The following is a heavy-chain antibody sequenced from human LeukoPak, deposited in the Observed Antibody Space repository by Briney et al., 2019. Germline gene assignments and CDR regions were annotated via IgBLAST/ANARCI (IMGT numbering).Heavy chain of an antibody. D-gene: IGHD3-9*01. J-gene: IGHJ4*02. CDR1: GFTFSSYG. CDR3: ARQDSIYDILTGYSYYFDY. CDR2: IWYDGSNK. V-gene: IGHV3-33*01. Sequence: QPGRFLRLSCAASGFTFSSYGMHWVRQAPGKGLEWVAVIWYDGSNKYYADSVKGRFTISRDNSKNTLYLQMNSLRAEDTAVYYCARQDSIYDILTGYSYYFDYWGQGTLVTVSS.